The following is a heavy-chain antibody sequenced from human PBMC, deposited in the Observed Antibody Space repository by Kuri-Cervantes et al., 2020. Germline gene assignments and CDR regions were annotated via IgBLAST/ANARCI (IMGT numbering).Heavy chain of an antibody. D-gene: IGHD3-22*01. J-gene: IGHJ4*02. CDR2: INPNSGGT. CDR3: AKDTVVVITPNFDY. Sequence: ASVKVSCKASGYTFTGYYMHWVRQAPGQGLEWMGWINPNSGGTNYAQKFQGRVTMTRDTSISTAYMELSRLRSDDTAVYYCAKDTVVVITPNFDYWGQGTLVTVSS. V-gene: IGHV1-2*02. CDR1: GYTFTGYY.